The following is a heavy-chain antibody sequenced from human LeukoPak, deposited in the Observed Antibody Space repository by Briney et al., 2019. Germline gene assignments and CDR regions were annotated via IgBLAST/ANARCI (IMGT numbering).Heavy chain of an antibody. CDR2: IHYSGTT. Sequence: SETLSLTCTVSGGSNSSYYWSWVRQPPGKGLEWIGSIHYSGTTYYNPSLKSRVTISVDTSKNQFSLKLSSVTAADTAVYFCAREGGDSSGYYHDSWGQGTLVTVSS. J-gene: IGHJ4*02. V-gene: IGHV4-59*12. CDR1: GGSNSSYY. CDR3: AREGGDSSGYYHDS. D-gene: IGHD3-22*01.